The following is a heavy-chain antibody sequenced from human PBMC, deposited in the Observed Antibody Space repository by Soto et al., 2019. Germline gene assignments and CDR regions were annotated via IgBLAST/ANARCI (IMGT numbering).Heavy chain of an antibody. D-gene: IGHD6-25*01. V-gene: IGHV3-48*01. Sequence: EVQLVESGGGLVQPGGSLRLSCAASGFTFSSYSMNWVRQAPGKGLEWVSYIGSSSSTIYYADSVKGRFTISRDNAKNSLYLQVNRLGAEVTAVYYCARDLTCGLFDYWWQGTRVTVSS. CDR1: GFTFSSYS. CDR3: ARDLTCGLFDY. CDR2: IGSSSSTI. J-gene: IGHJ4*02.